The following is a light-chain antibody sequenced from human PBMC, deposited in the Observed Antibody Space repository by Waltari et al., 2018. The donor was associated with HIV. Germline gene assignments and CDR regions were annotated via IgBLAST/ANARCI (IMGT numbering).Light chain of an antibody. Sequence: QSVLTQPPSVSGAPGQRVTISCSGSDSNIGAGHAVHWYQVHPGTVPKLLIYDNNNRPAGVPDRFAGAKSGTSASLAIAGLLAEDEADYYCQAYDHVLRGGIFGGGTKLTVL. V-gene: IGLV1-40*01. CDR3: QAYDHVLRGGI. J-gene: IGLJ2*01. CDR1: DSNIGAGHA. CDR2: DNN.